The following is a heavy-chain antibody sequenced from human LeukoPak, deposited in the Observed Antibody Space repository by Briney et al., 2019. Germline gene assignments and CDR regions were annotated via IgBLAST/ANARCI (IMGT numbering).Heavy chain of an antibody. D-gene: IGHD3-3*01. Sequence: SETLSLTCTVSAGSISSSSYYWGWIRQPPGEGLEWIGSIFYSGNTYYNPSLKSRVTISVDTSKNQFSVKLSSVTAADTAVYYCARLYVLRFLEWSPTSRTVGDAFDIWGQGTMVAVSS. CDR3: ARLYVLRFLEWSPTSRTVGDAFDI. CDR2: IFYSGNT. J-gene: IGHJ3*02. CDR1: AGSISSSSYY. V-gene: IGHV4-39*01.